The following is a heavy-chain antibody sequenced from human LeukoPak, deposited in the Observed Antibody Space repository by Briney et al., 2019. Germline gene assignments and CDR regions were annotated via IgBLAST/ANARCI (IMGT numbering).Heavy chain of an antibody. CDR2: IKQDGSEK. Sequence: RGSLRLSCAASGFTFSSYWMSWVRQAPGKGLEWVANIKQDGSEKYYVDSVKGRFTISRDNAKNSLYLQMNSLRAEDTAVYYCARVRVVVVPFFDYWGQGALVTVSS. CDR1: GFTFSSYW. J-gene: IGHJ4*02. D-gene: IGHD3-22*01. V-gene: IGHV3-7*01. CDR3: ARVRVVVVPFFDY.